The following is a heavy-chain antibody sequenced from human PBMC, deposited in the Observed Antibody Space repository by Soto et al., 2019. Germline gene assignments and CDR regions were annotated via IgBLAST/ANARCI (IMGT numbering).Heavy chain of an antibody. CDR2: VIGSGGST. CDR1: GFTFSSYA. V-gene: IGHV3-23*01. CDR3: ASLTARFRGSDS. D-gene: IGHD3-16*01. Sequence: GGSLRLSCAASGFTFSSYAMSWVRQAPGKGLEWVSAVIGSGGSTYYADSVKGRFTISRHNSKNTLYLQMNSLRAEDTAVYYCASLTARFRGSDSWGQGTLVTVSS. J-gene: IGHJ4*02.